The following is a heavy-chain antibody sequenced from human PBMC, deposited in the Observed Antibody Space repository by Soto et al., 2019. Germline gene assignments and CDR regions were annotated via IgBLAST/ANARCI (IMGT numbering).Heavy chain of an antibody. CDR1: GGSISSGGYS. CDR3: ARAGYGNDFDY. D-gene: IGHD2-2*03. V-gene: IGHV4-30-2*01. CDR2: IYHSGST. J-gene: IGHJ4*02. Sequence: PSETLSLTCAVSGGSISSGGYSWSWIRQPPGKGLEWIGYIYHSGSTYYNPSLKSRVTISVDRSKNQFSLKLSSVTAADTAVYYCARAGYGNDFDYWGQGTLVTVSS.